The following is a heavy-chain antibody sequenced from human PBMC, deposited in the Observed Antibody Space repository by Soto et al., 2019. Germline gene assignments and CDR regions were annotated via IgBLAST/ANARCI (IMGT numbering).Heavy chain of an antibody. V-gene: IGHV4-59*01. J-gene: IGHJ5*02. CDR2: IYYSGST. Sequence: SETLSLTCTVSGGSISSYYWSWIRQPPGKGLEWIGYIYYSGSTNYNPSLKSRVTISVDTSKNQFSLKLSSVTAADTAMYYCARLPWADYGGIFDPWGQGTLVTVS. D-gene: IGHD4-17*01. CDR1: GGSISSYY. CDR3: ARLPWADYGGIFDP.